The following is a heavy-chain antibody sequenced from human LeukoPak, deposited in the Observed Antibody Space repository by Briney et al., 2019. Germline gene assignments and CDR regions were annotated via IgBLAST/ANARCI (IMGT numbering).Heavy chain of an antibody. J-gene: IGHJ6*03. CDR2: ISGSGGST. CDR3: AKDLGGPYYYCMDV. CDR1: GFTFSSYA. D-gene: IGHD3-10*01. Sequence: GGSLRLSCAASGFTFSSYAMSWVRQAPGKGLEWVSAISGSGGSTYYADSVKGRFTISRDNSKNTLYLQMNSLRAEDTAVYYCAKDLGGPYYYCMDVWGKGTTVTVSS. V-gene: IGHV3-23*01.